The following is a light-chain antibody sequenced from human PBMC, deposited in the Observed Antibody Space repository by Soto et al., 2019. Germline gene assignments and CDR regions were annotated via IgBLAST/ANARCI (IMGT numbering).Light chain of an antibody. CDR3: QSYDSRLSGYV. J-gene: IGLJ1*01. CDR1: SSNIGAGYE. Sequence: QSVLTQPPSVSEAPGQRVTISCTGSSSNIGAGYEAHWYQQVPGTAPKLLIYENNNRPSGVPDRFSGPKAGTSATLAITGLQAEDEAEYYCQSYDSRLSGYVFGTGTKLTVL. V-gene: IGLV1-40*01. CDR2: ENN.